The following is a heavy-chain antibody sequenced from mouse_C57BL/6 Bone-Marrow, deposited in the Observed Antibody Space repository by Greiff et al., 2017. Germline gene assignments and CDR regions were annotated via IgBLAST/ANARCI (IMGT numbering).Heavy chain of an antibody. Sequence: ESGPGLVKPSQSLSLTCSVTGYSITSGYYWNWIRQFPGNKLEWMGYISYDGSNNYNPSLKNRISITRDTSKNQFFLKLNSVTTEDTATYYCARMGFAYAMDDWGQGTSVTVSS. V-gene: IGHV3-6*01. J-gene: IGHJ4*01. CDR2: ISYDGSN. CDR1: GYSITSGYY. CDR3: ARMGFAYAMDD. D-gene: IGHD2-3*01.